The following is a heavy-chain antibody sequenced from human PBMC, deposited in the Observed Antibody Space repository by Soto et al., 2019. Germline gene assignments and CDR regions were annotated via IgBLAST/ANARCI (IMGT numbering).Heavy chain of an antibody. CDR1: GGSVSGYF. CDR3: ARESEDLTSNFDY. CDR2: IHSSGTT. V-gene: IGHV4-59*02. J-gene: IGHJ4*02. Sequence: SETLSLTCTVSGGSVSGYFGSWIRQPPGKGLEYIGFIHSSGTTNYNTSLKSRVTVSVDTSKNQISLKLKSLTTADTAIYYCARESEDLTSNFDYWGQGTLVTVSS.